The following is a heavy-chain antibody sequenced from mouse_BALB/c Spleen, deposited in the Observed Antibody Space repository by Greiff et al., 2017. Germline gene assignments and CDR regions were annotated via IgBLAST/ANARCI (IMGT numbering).Heavy chain of an antibody. CDR1: GFTFSSFG. Sequence: EVKLQESGGGLVQPGGSRKLSCAASGFTFSSFGMHWVRQAPEKGLEWVAYISSGSSTIYYADTVKGRFTISRDNPKNTLFLQMTSLRSEDTAMYYCARSGYDVGYAMDYWGQGTSVTVSS. J-gene: IGHJ4*01. V-gene: IGHV5-17*02. CDR3: ARSGYDVGYAMDY. D-gene: IGHD2-14*01. CDR2: ISSGSSTI.